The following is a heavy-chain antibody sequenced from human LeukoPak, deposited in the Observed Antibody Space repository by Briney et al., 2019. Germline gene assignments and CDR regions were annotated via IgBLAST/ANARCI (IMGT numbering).Heavy chain of an antibody. CDR1: GSSISSYY. V-gene: IGHV4-59*01. CDR3: ARGDSSGWYEGY. J-gene: IGHJ4*02. D-gene: IGHD6-19*01. Sequence: PSETLSLTRTVSGSSISSYYWSWIRQPPGKGLEWIGYIYYSGSTNYNPSLKSRVTISVDTSKNQFSLKLSSVTAADTAVYYCARGDSSGWYEGYWGQGTLVTDSS. CDR2: IYYSGST.